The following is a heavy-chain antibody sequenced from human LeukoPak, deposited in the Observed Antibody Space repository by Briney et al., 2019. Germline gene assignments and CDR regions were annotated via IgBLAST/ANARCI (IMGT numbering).Heavy chain of an antibody. CDR1: GFTFSSYG. CDR2: ISYDGSNK. Sequence: PGGSLRLSCAASGFTFSSYGMHWVRQAPGKGLEWVAVISYDGSNKYYADSVKGRFTISRDNSKNTLYLQMNSLRAEDTAVYYCAKDRPAIAVVGNHVDYWGQGTLVTVSS. CDR3: AKDRPAIAVVGNHVDY. J-gene: IGHJ4*02. D-gene: IGHD6-19*01. V-gene: IGHV3-30*18.